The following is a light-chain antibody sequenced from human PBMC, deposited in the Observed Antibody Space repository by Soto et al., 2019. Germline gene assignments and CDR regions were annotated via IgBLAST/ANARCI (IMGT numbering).Light chain of an antibody. V-gene: IGKV3-15*01. Sequence: EIVMTQSPATLSVSPGERATLSCMASQSVSSDLAWYQQKPGQAPRLLIYGASTRATDIPATFSGSGSGTEFTLTISSLQSEDFAVYYCQQYNNWPPVTFGGGTKVDIK. CDR3: QQYNNWPPVT. CDR1: QSVSSD. CDR2: GAS. J-gene: IGKJ4*01.